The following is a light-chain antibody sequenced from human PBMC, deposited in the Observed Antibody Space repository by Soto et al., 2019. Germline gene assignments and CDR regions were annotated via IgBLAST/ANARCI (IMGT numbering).Light chain of an antibody. J-gene: IGLJ1*01. V-gene: IGLV2-14*03. Sequence: QSVLTQPASVSGSPGQSITISCTGTSSDFGGPKYVSWYQHHPGKAPKLIIYDVDNRPSGVSTRFSGSKSGNTASLTISGLQAEDEADYYCGPYTTSTTRGFGTGTKVTVL. CDR1: SSDFGGPKY. CDR3: GPYTTSTTRG. CDR2: DVD.